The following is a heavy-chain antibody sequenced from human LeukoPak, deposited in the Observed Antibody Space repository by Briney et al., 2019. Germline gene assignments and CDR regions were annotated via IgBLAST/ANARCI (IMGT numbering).Heavy chain of an antibody. Sequence: SETLSLTCAVYGGSFSGYYWSWIRQPPGKGLEWIGSIYYSGDTYYNPSLKSRVTISVDTSKNQFSLILRSLTAADAAMYYRARTYTNGQGAYYWGQGTLVTVSS. V-gene: IGHV4-34*01. J-gene: IGHJ4*02. CDR2: IYYSGDT. CDR1: GGSFSGYY. CDR3: ARTYTNGQGAYY. D-gene: IGHD2-8*01.